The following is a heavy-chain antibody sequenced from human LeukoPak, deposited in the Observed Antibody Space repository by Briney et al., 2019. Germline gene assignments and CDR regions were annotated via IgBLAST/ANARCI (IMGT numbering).Heavy chain of an antibody. D-gene: IGHD2-8*01. V-gene: IGHV3-74*01. CDR1: VFTLRIYC. Sequence: GGSLRLSCAASVFTLRIYCMHCVRDAPGKGLVWVSRTNRDVSDTNYADSVKGGFTISRDNAKNTLYRQMNSLRAEDTAVYFCAREDTGVAFYIWGQGTTVTV. CDR3: AREDTGVAFYI. CDR2: TNRDVSDT. J-gene: IGHJ3*02.